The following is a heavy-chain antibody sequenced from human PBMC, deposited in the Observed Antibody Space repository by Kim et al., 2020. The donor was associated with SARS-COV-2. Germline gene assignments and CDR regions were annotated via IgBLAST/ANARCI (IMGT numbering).Heavy chain of an antibody. CDR3: AREVAVAGIDYGMDV. V-gene: IGHV3-13*01. J-gene: IGHJ6*02. D-gene: IGHD6-19*01. Sequence: GSGKGRFTLSRENAKNSLYLQRNSLRAGDTAVYYCAREVAVAGIDYGMDVWGQGTTVTVSS.